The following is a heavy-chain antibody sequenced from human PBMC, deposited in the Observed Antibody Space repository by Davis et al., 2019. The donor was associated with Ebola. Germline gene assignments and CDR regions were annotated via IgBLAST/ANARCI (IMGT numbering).Heavy chain of an antibody. CDR3: AKQDDSGWYGIDDC. Sequence: PGGSLRLSCAASGFSFSSSWMHWVRHAPGRGLVWVSRVSGDGSNTAYADSVKGRFTISRDNSKNTLYLQINSLRPDDTALYYCAKQDDSGWYGIDDCWGQGTLVTVSS. CDR2: VSGDGSNT. CDR1: GFSFSSSW. J-gene: IGHJ4*02. D-gene: IGHD6-19*01. V-gene: IGHV3-74*01.